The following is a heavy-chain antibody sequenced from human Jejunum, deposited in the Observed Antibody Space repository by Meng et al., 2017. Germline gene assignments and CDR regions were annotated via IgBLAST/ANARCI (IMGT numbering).Heavy chain of an antibody. V-gene: IGHV1-3*01. CDR3: ARAIGVVIMEADY. CDR2: INAGNGDT. CDR1: GYTFTNYA. Sequence: QVQLVRAGAEVKKPGASVKVSCQASGYTFTNYAMNWVRQAPGQRPEWMGWINAGNGDTKYLQKFQGRVTITRDTSASTAYMELSSLRSEDTAVYYCARAIGVVIMEADYWGQGTLVTVSS. J-gene: IGHJ4*02. D-gene: IGHD2-2*01.